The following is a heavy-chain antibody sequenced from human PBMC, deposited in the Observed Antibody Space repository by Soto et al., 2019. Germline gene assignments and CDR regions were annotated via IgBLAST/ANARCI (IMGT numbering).Heavy chain of an antibody. Sequence: EVQLLETGGGLVQPGGSLRLSCAASGFYFSSYAMSWVRQVPGKGLEWVSALSGSATGKYYADFVKGRFTISRDNSKNTLYLQMNGRIADDTAMYYCAKVTIPEIDCWGQGTLVTDSS. V-gene: IGHV3-23*01. CDR2: LSGSATGK. CDR1: GFYFSSYA. J-gene: IGHJ4*02. D-gene: IGHD2-21*01. CDR3: AKVTIPEIDC.